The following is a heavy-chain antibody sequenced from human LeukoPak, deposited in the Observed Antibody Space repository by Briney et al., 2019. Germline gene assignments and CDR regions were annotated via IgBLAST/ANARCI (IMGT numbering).Heavy chain of an antibody. CDR2: MIPILGIA. D-gene: IGHD6-19*01. J-gene: IGHJ5*02. CDR1: GGTFQRYA. V-gene: IGHV1-69*04. Sequence: GAPVKASCKASGGTFQRYALSWGRGAPGPGLGCRGRMIPILGIANYAQKFQGRGTITADKPTSTAYTELSSPRSEATAVYYCARTSTEPEYSSGWYEGDWFDPWGQGTLVTVSS. CDR3: ARTSTEPEYSSGWYEGDWFDP.